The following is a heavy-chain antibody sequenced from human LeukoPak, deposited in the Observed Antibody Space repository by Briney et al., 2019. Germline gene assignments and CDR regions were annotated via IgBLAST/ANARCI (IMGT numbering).Heavy chain of an antibody. J-gene: IGHJ4*02. CDR1: GFSFNICS. Sequence: GGSLRLSCAASGFSFNICSMNWVRQAPGRGLEWVSSISFGSTYISYADSVKGRFTISRDDAKKSLYLQMNGLRAEDTALYYCASGIFYDSVQTWSPVWGQGTLVTVSS. D-gene: IGHD3-16*01. CDR3: ASGIFYDSVQTWSPV. CDR2: ISFGSTYI. V-gene: IGHV3-21*01.